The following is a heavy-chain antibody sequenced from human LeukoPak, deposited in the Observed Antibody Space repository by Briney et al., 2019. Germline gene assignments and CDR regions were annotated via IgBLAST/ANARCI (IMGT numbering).Heavy chain of an antibody. CDR2: ITHSGST. J-gene: IGHJ4*02. CDR3: ARANTMIREVLY. CDR1: GGSFSDYY. Sequence: SETLSLTCAVYGGSFSDYYWTWIRQSPGKGLEWIGEITHSGSTNYNPSLKSRVTLAVDTSKNQFSLKLRFVTAADTAVYYCARANTMIREVLYWSQGTLVTVSS. V-gene: IGHV4-34*01. D-gene: IGHD3-10*01.